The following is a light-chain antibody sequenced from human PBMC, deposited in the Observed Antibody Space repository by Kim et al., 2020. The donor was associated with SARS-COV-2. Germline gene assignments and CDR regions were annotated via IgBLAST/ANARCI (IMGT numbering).Light chain of an antibody. Sequence: QAITISCTGTSSDVGSYTLVSWYQQPPGKAPKLMIYEVSKRPSGVSNRFSGSKSGNTASLTISGLQAEDEADYYCCSYAGSSTPVVFGGGTQLTVL. CDR3: CSYAGSSTPVV. CDR2: EVS. CDR1: SSDVGSYTL. V-gene: IGLV2-23*02. J-gene: IGLJ2*01.